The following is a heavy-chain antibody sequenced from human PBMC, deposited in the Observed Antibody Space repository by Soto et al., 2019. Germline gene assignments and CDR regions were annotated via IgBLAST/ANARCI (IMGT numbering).Heavy chain of an antibody. CDR2: IIPIFGTA. D-gene: IGHD3-22*01. CDR3: ARVIYDHNAPATFELCVISGTYYYYCMDV. Sequence: SVKVSCKASGGTFSSYAISWVRQAPGQGLEWMGGIIPIFGTANYAQKFQGRVTITADESTSTAYMELSSLRSEDTAVYYCARVIYDHNAPATFELCVISGTYYYYCMDVWGQGTTVTVSS. CDR1: GGTFSSYA. V-gene: IGHV1-69*13. J-gene: IGHJ6*02.